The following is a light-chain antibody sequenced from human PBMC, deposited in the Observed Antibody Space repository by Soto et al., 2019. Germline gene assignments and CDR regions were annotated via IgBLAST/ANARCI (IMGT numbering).Light chain of an antibody. CDR2: GAS. CDR3: QQYGSSPIT. V-gene: IGKV3-20*01. CDR1: QSVSSSY. Sequence: EIVLTPSPGTLALSPCEGATLSASASQSVSSSYLAWYQQKPGQAPRLLIYGASSRATGIPDRFSGSGSGTDFTLTISRLEPEDFAVYYCQQYGSSPITFGQGTRLEIK. J-gene: IGKJ5*01.